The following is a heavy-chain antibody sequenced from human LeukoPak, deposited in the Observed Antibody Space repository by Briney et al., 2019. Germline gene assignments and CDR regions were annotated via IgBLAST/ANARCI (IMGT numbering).Heavy chain of an antibody. CDR2: MNPNSGDT. Sequence: ASVKVSCKASGYTFTNYDVNWVRQATGQGLEWMGWMNPNSGDTGYAQKFQGRVTMTRDTSISTAYMELSSLTSEDTAVYYCARGYSSSWSNWFHPWGQGTLVTVSS. J-gene: IGHJ5*02. D-gene: IGHD6-13*01. V-gene: IGHV1-8*01. CDR1: GYTFTNYD. CDR3: ARGYSSSWSNWFHP.